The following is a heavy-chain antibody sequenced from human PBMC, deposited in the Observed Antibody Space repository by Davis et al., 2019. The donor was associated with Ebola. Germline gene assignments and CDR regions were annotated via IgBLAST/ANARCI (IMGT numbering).Heavy chain of an antibody. V-gene: IGHV3-66*01. D-gene: IGHD3-3*01. Sequence: GESLKISCAASGFTVSSNYMSWVRQAPGKGLEWVSVIYSGGSTYYADSVKGRFTISRDNSKNTLYLQMNSLRAEDTAVYYCARDQFPSITIFGVVKDYYYYGMDVWGQGTTVTVSS. CDR3: ARDQFPSITIFGVVKDYYYYGMDV. CDR2: IYSGGST. CDR1: GFTVSSNY. J-gene: IGHJ6*02.